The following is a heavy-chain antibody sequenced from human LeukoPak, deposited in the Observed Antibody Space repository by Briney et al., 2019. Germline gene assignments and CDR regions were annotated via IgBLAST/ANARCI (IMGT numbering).Heavy chain of an antibody. CDR3: ARETRGYSYGYLFGDWFDP. CDR1: GGSISSYY. J-gene: IGHJ5*02. CDR2: IYTSGST. Sequence: KPSETLSLTCTVSGGSISSYYWSWIRQPAGKGLEWIGRIYTSGSTNYNPSLKSRVTMSVDTSKNQFSLKLSSVTAVDTAVYYCARETRGYSYGYLFGDWFDPWGQGTLVTVSS. D-gene: IGHD5-18*01. V-gene: IGHV4-4*07.